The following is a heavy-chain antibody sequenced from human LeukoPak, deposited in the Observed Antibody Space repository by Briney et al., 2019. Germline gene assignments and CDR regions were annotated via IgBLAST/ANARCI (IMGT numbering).Heavy chain of an antibody. V-gene: IGHV3-30*02. J-gene: IGHJ4*02. CDR3: AKDGTSYYYIYY. D-gene: IGHD2/OR15-2a*01. CDR2: IRYDGSNT. Sequence: RGGSLRLSCAASGFSFGSYGMHWVRQAPGKGLEWLAFIRYDGSNTYYADSVKGRFTVSRDDSKNTLYLQMNSLRGDDTAVYYCAKDGTSYYYIYYWGQGTLVTVSS. CDR1: GFSFGSYG.